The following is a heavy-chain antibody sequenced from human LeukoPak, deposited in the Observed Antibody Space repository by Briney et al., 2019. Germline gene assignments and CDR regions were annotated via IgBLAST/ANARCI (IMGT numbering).Heavy chain of an antibody. Sequence: GGSLRLSCAASGFTFSGSAMHWVRQASGKGLEWVGRIRSKANSYATAYAASVKGRFTISRDDSKNTAYLQMNSLKTEDTAVYYCTSSSSGVGGAFDIWGLGTMVTVSS. CDR3: TSSSSGVGGAFDI. V-gene: IGHV3-73*01. D-gene: IGHD3-10*01. J-gene: IGHJ3*02. CDR1: GFTFSGSA. CDR2: IRSKANSYAT.